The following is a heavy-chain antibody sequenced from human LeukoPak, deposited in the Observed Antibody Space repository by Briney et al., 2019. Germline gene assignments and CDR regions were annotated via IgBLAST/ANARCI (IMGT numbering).Heavy chain of an antibody. CDR1: GGSISSYY. CDR3: ARRRCSSTSCLGFDY. D-gene: IGHD2-2*01. Sequence: SETLSLTCTVSGGSISSYYWGWIRQPPGKGLEWIGSIYYSGSTYYNPSLKSRVTISVDTSKNQFSLKLSSVTAADTAVYYCARRRCSSTSCLGFDYWGQGTLVTVSS. V-gene: IGHV4-39*01. CDR2: IYYSGST. J-gene: IGHJ4*02.